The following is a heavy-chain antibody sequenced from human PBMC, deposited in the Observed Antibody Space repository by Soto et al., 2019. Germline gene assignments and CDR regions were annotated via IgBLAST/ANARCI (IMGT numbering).Heavy chain of an antibody. CDR3: TKGGGDNWFDP. V-gene: IGHV3-23*01. CDR2: FSSSGRST. Sequence: GGSLRLSCAASGFTFTSYPMSWVRQAPGKGLGWVSTFSSSGRSTFYADSVKGRFTISRDNAKNTLYLQMNSLRAEDTALYYCTKGGGDNWFDPWGQGTLVTVSS. CDR1: GFTFTSYP. J-gene: IGHJ5*02.